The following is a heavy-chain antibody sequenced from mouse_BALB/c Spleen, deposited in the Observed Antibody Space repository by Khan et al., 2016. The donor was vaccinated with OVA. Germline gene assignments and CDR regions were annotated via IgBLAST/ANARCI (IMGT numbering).Heavy chain of an antibody. CDR3: ARSRGPGYDYCVDY. V-gene: IGHV1S29*02. CDR1: GYTFTDYN. Sequence: VRLQQSGPELVKPGASGKISCKASGYTFTDYNMHWVKQSHGKSLEWIGYIYPYHGGIGSNQKFKNKATLTVENSSTKAYMELRSLTSEDSAVYYCARSRGPGYDYCVDYWGQGTTLTVSS. D-gene: IGHD2-4*01. CDR2: IYPYHGGI. J-gene: IGHJ2*01.